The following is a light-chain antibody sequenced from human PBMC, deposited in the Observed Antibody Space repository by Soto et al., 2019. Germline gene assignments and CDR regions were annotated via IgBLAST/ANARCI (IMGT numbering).Light chain of an antibody. CDR3: QQYNSYWT. CDR2: KAS. V-gene: IGKV1-5*03. J-gene: IGKJ1*01. Sequence: DIQMTQSPSTLSASVGDRVTITCRASQSVSGWLAWFQQKPGRAPKLLIDKASSFEGGVPSRFSGSGFPTALTLTINSLKPDDFATYYCQQYNSYWTFGQGTKVEMK. CDR1: QSVSGW.